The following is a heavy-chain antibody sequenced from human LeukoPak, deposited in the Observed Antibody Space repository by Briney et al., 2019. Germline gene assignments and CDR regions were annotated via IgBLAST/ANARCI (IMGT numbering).Heavy chain of an antibody. D-gene: IGHD2-2*02. V-gene: IGHV1-2*02. CDR1: GYTFTGYY. J-gene: IGHJ4*02. CDR2: INPNSGGT. CDR3: ARDPYTSQNFDY. Sequence: ASVKVSCKASGYTFTGYYMHWVRQAPGQGLEWMGWINPNSGGTNYAQKFQGRVTMTRDTFISTAYMEVRRLRSDDTAVYYCARDPYTSQNFDYWGQGTLVTVSS.